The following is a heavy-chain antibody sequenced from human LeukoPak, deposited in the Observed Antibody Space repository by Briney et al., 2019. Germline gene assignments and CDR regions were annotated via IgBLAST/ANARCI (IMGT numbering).Heavy chain of an antibody. CDR3: TTVRYYDSSGPED. J-gene: IGHJ4*02. D-gene: IGHD3-22*01. V-gene: IGHV3-30*03. CDR1: GFTFSTYG. Sequence: GGSLRLSCAASGFTFSTYGMHWVRQAPGKGLEWVAVISSDGNHKYYVDSVKGRFTISRDNSKNTLYLQMNSLRTEDTAVYYCTTVRYYDSSGPEDWGQGTLVTVSS. CDR2: ISSDGNHK.